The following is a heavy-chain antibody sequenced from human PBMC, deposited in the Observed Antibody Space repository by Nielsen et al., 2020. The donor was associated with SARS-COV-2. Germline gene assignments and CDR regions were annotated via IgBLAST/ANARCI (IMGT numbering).Heavy chain of an antibody. Sequence: GESLKISCAASGFTFSSYWMSWVRQAPGKGLEWVANIKQDGSEKYYVDPVKGRFTISRDNAKNSLYLQMNSLRAEDTAVYYCARAGGFGELFDGMDVWGQGTTVTVSS. V-gene: IGHV3-7*01. CDR3: ARAGGFGELFDGMDV. J-gene: IGHJ6*02. CDR2: IKQDGSEK. CDR1: GFTFSSYW. D-gene: IGHD3-10*01.